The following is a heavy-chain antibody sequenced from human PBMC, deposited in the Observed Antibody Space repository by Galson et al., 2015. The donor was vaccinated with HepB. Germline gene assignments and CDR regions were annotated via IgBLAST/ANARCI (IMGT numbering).Heavy chain of an antibody. V-gene: IGHV5-51*01. D-gene: IGHD2-15*01. CDR2: IYPGDSDT. CDR1: GYSFTSYW. Sequence: QSGAEVKKPGESLKISCKGSGYSFTSYWIGWVRQMPGKGLEWMGIIYPGDSDTRYSPSFQGQVTISADKSISTAYLQWSSLKASDTAMYYCARLGDDCSGGSCYDAHFDYWGQGTLVTVSS. CDR3: ARLGDDCSGGSCYDAHFDY. J-gene: IGHJ4*02.